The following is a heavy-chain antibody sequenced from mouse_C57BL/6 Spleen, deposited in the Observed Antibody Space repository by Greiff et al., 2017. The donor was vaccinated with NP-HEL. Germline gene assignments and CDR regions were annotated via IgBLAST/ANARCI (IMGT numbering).Heavy chain of an antibody. CDR3: ARRDYSNSVDY. CDR1: GYTFTSYW. CDR2: IYPGSGST. Sequence: QVQLKQPGAELVKPGASVKMSCKASGYTFTSYWITWVKQRPGQGLEWIGDIYPGSGSTNYNEKFKSKATLTVDTSSSTAYMQLSSLTSEDSAVYYCARRDYSNSVDYWGQGTTLTVSS. V-gene: IGHV1-55*01. D-gene: IGHD2-5*01. J-gene: IGHJ2*01.